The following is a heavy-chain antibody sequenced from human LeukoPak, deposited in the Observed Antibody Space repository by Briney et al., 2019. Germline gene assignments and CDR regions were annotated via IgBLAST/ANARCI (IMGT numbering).Heavy chain of an antibody. CDR1: GFTFSSYA. D-gene: IGHD6-13*01. CDR2: ISGSGGST. V-gene: IGHV3-23*01. CDR3: AKDGGWGRYSSFSD. Sequence: PGGSLRLSCAASGFTFSSYAMSWVRQAPGKGLEWVSAISGSGGSTYYADSVKGRFTISRDNSKDTLYLQMNSLRAEDTAVYYCAKDGGWGRYSSFSDWGQGTLVTVSS. J-gene: IGHJ4*02.